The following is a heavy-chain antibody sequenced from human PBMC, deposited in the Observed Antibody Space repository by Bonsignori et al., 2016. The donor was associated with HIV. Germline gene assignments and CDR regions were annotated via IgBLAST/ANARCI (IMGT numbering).Heavy chain of an antibody. CDR1: GYTFTYRY. J-gene: IGHJ4*02. Sequence: SVKVSCKASGYTFTYRYLHWVRQAPGQVLEWMGWITPFNGDTNYAQKFQDRVTITRDRSMRTAYMELSSLTSEDTAMYFCADCSSTSYPFWGQGTLVTVSS. D-gene: IGHD2-2*01. CDR3: ADCSSTSYPF. V-gene: IGHV1-45*02. CDR2: ITPFNGDT.